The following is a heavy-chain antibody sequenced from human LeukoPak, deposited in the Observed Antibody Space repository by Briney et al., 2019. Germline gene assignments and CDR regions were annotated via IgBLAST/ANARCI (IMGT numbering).Heavy chain of an antibody. V-gene: IGHV3-53*01. CDR1: GFTVGSNY. D-gene: IGHD1-1*01. J-gene: IGHJ6*02. Sequence: GGSLRLSCAASGFTVGSNYMSWVRQAPGKGLEWVSVIYSGGSTYYADSVKGRFTISRDNSKNTLYLQMNSLRAEDTAVYYCARAATTAYYGMDVWGQGTTVTVSS. CDR2: IYSGGST. CDR3: ARAATTAYYGMDV.